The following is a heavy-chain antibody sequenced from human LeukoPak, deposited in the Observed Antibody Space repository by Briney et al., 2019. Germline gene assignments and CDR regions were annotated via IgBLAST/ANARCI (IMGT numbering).Heavy chain of an antibody. CDR1: GFSFSSYD. V-gene: IGHV3-21*01. D-gene: IGHD1-7*01. CDR3: ARSGYNWNYGDY. J-gene: IGHJ4*02. Sequence: GGSLRLSCAASGFSFSSYDMNWVRQAPGKGLEWVSSISSISSYIGYAELLKGRFTISRDNAKNSLYLRIDSLRAEDTAVYYCARSGYNWNYGDYWGQGTLVTVST. CDR2: ISSISSYI.